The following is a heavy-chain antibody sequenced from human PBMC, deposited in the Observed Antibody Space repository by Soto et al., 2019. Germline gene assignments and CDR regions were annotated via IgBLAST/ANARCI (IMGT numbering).Heavy chain of an antibody. V-gene: IGHV4-61*01. CDR3: ARRIVATETFAY. CDR1: GGSVSSGSYY. D-gene: IGHD5-12*01. J-gene: IGHJ4*02. Sequence: SETLSLTCTVSGGSVSSGSYYWSWNRQPPGKGLEWIGYIYHSGSTNYNPSLNSRVTIFVDTSKNQFSLTVTSVTAADTAVYYCARRIVATETFAYWGQGTLVTVSS. CDR2: IYHSGST.